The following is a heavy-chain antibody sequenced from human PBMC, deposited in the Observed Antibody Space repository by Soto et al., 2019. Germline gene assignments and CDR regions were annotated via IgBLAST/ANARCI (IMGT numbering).Heavy chain of an antibody. CDR3: ARDSGSGFFGQDYWGMDV. J-gene: IGHJ6*02. Sequence: EVQLVESGGGLVQPGGSLRLSCAASGFSCSTYGMSWVRQAPGTGLEWVANIKQNGSETFYVDSLKGRFNISRDNAQNTLHLQMNSLRAEYTAVYYCARDSGSGFFGQDYWGMDVWGQGTTVTVSS. D-gene: IGHD6-19*01. CDR2: IKQNGSET. CDR1: GFSCSTYG. V-gene: IGHV3-7*04.